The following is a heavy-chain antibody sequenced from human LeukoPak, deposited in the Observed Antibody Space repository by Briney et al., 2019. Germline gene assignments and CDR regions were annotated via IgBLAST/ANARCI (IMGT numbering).Heavy chain of an antibody. D-gene: IGHD4-17*01. J-gene: IGHJ4*02. CDR2: IYYSGST. V-gene: IGHV4-31*03. Sequence: SDTLSLNCTVSGGSISSGGYYWSWIRQHPGKGLEWIGYIYYSGSTYYNPSLKSRVTISVDTSKNQFSLKLSSVTAADTAVYYCARATATVTPYFDYWGQGTLVTVSS. CDR1: GGSISSGGYY. CDR3: ARATATVTPYFDY.